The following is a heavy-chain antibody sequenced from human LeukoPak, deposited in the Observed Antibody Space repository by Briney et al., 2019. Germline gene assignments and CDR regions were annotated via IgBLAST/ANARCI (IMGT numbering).Heavy chain of an antibody. D-gene: IGHD3-10*01. V-gene: IGHV3-23*01. CDR2: ISGSGGST. Sequence: GGSLRLSCAASGFTFSTYGMSWVRQAPGKGLEWVSAISGSGGSTYYADSVKGRFTISRDNSKNTLYLQMNSLRAEDTAVYYCARGQEVLLWFEVQDMGYWGQGTLVTVSS. CDR1: GFTFSTYG. CDR3: ARGQEVLLWFEVQDMGY. J-gene: IGHJ4*02.